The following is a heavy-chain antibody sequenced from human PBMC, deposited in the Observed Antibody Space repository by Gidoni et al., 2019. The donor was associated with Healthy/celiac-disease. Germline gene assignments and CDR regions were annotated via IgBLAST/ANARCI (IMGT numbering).Heavy chain of an antibody. D-gene: IGHD2-15*01. J-gene: IGHJ4*02. CDR3: AGGYCSGGSCYPLDY. CDR1: GYSISSGYY. Sequence: QVQLQESGPGLVKPSETLSLTCAVSGYSISSGYYWGWIRQPPGKGLEWIGSIYHSGSTYYNPSLKSRVTISVDTSKNQFSLKLSSVTAADTAVYYCAGGYCSGGSCYPLDYWGQGTLVTVSS. V-gene: IGHV4-38-2*01. CDR2: IYHSGST.